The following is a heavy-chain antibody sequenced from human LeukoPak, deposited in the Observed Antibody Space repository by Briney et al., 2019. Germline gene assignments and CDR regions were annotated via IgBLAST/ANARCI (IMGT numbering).Heavy chain of an antibody. D-gene: IGHD1-26*01. CDR3: ARDVGGSLDY. V-gene: IGHV3-7*01. CDR1: GFTFSDYW. Sequence: PGGSLRLSCVGSGFTFSDYWMSWVRQAPGKGLEWVANIKEDESAKHQADSVKGRFTISRDNAQNSVYLQMSSLRGEDTAVYYCARDVGGSLDYWGQGTLVTVSS. J-gene: IGHJ4*02. CDR2: IKEDESAK.